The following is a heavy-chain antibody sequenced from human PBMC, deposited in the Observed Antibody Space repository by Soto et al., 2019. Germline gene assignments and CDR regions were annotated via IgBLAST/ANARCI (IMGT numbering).Heavy chain of an antibody. D-gene: IGHD3-10*01. CDR3: ATLWFGEADY. CDR1: GGSISSSSYY. V-gene: IGHV4-39*01. CDR2: IYYSGST. J-gene: IGHJ4*02. Sequence: QLQLQESGPGLVKPSETLSLTCTVSGGSISSSSYYWGWIRQPPGKGLEWIGSIYYSGSTYYNPSLKSRVTISVATSKNQFSLQRSSVTAADTAVYYCATLWFGEADYWGQGTLVTVSS.